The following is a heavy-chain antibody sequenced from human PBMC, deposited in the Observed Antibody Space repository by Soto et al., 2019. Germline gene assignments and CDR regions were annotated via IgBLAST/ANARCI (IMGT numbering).Heavy chain of an antibody. V-gene: IGHV3-30*18. D-gene: IGHD6-13*01. CDR2: ISYDGSNK. Sequence: PGGSLRLSCAASGFTFSSYGMHWVRQAPGKGLEWVAVISYDGSNKYYADSVKGRFTISRDNSKNTLYLQMNSLRAEDTAVYYCAKDAMGNFDYWGQGTQVTVSS. CDR3: AKDAMGNFDY. CDR1: GFTFSSYG. J-gene: IGHJ4*02.